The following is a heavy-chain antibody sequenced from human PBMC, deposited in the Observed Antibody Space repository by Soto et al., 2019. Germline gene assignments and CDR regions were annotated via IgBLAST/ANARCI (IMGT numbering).Heavy chain of an antibody. CDR2: FIPVYRTL. Sequence: QVLLVQSGAEVKKPGSSVKISCKASGGSFGNSAINWVRQTPGQGLEWLGGFIPVYRTLNYAQKFQGRVTITADESTGTAYMTLSSLASNDMAVYYCATGVIWIGYFTVDSWGQGTRVTVSS. CDR3: ATGVIWIGYFTVDS. V-gene: IGHV1-69*01. D-gene: IGHD3-3*01. CDR1: GGSFGNSA. J-gene: IGHJ4*02.